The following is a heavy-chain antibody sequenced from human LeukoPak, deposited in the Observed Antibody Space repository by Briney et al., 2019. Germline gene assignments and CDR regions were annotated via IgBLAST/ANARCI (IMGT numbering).Heavy chain of an antibody. CDR3: ARGRGIGA. CDR1: AFTLTGVW. Sequence: GGSLRLSCVPSAFTLTGVWMTWVRQAPRKGLEWVANINEDGSEKYYVDSMKGRCTISRDNAKKSLSLQMNSLRAEDMGVYYCARGRGIGAWGQGTTVTVSS. V-gene: IGHV3-7*01. J-gene: IGHJ6*02. CDR2: INEDGSEK.